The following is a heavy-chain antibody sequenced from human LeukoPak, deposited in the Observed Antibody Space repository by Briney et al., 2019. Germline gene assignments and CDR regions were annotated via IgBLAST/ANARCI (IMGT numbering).Heavy chain of an antibody. Sequence: SETLSLTCTVSGGSFSIYYWSWIRQPAGKGLEYIGRIYTSGSTNYNPSLKSRVTMSVDTSKNQFPLKLSSVTAADTAVYYCARLLMVRGVNYYYYMDVWGKGTTVTISS. CDR3: ARLLMVRGVNYYYYMDV. J-gene: IGHJ6*03. D-gene: IGHD3-10*01. CDR2: IYTSGST. CDR1: GGSFSIYY. V-gene: IGHV4-4*07.